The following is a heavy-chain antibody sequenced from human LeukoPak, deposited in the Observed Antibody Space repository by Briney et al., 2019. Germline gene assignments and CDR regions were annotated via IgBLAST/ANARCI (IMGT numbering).Heavy chain of an antibody. Sequence: PGGSLRLSCAASGFTFSSYGMHWVRQAPGKGLEWVSTISGSGGSTYYADSVRGRFTISRDNSKNTLYLQMNNLRAEDTALYYCAKALISSSGPWGQGTLVTVSS. CDR1: GFTFSSYG. CDR2: ISGSGGST. D-gene: IGHD2-21*01. V-gene: IGHV3-23*01. CDR3: AKALISSSGP. J-gene: IGHJ5*02.